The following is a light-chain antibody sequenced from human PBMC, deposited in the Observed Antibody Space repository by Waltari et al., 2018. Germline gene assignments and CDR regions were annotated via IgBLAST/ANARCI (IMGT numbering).Light chain of an antibody. CDR3: NSRDSSGNVV. CDR1: SLRSYY. CDR2: GKN. Sequence: SSELTQDPAVSVALGQTVRITCQGDSLRSYYASWYQQKPGQAPVLVIYGKNHRPPGGPDRFSGSSSGNTASLTITGAQAEDEADYYCNSRDSSGNVVFGGGTKLTVL. V-gene: IGLV3-19*01. J-gene: IGLJ2*01.